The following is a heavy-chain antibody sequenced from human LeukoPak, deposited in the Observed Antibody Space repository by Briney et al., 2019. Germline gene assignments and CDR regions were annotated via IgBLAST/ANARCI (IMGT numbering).Heavy chain of an antibody. D-gene: IGHD2-15*01. CDR3: AAFIATKFDI. CDR2: ASSDEVNQ. CDR1: GFTFRNHG. J-gene: IGHJ5*02. Sequence: PGGSLRLSCLFSGFTFRNHGMHWVRQAPGKGLEWVAVASSDEVNQYYSYSVKGRFLISRDNSKDTLHLQMNSLGTEDTAVYHCAAFIATKFDIWRQEILVTVSS. V-gene: IGHV3-30*03.